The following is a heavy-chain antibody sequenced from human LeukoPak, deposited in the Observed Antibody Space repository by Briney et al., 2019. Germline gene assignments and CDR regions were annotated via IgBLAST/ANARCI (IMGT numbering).Heavy chain of an antibody. CDR2: MNPNSGNT. CDR3: ARGWDQLGYCSGDSCHSMDV. J-gene: IGHJ6*02. D-gene: IGHD2-15*01. Sequence: ASVKVSCKASDYTFISYGINWVRQATGQGPEWMGWMNPNSGNTGYAQKFQGRVTMTRNPSISTAYMEVSGLRSEDTAVYYCARGWDQLGYCSGDSCHSMDVWGQGTTVTVSS. V-gene: IGHV1-8*02. CDR1: DYTFISYG.